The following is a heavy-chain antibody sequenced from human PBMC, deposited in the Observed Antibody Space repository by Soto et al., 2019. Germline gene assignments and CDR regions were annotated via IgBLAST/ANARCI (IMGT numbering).Heavy chain of an antibody. CDR1: GFTFDDYA. J-gene: IGHJ4*02. CDR3: AKDPERIAAAPGVY. Sequence: GGSLRLSCAASGFTFDDYAMHWVRQAPGKGLEWVSGISWNSGSIGYADSVKGRFTISRDNAKNSLYLQMNSLRAEDTALYYCAKDPERIAAAPGVYWGQGTLVTVSS. CDR2: ISWNSGSI. V-gene: IGHV3-9*01. D-gene: IGHD6-13*01.